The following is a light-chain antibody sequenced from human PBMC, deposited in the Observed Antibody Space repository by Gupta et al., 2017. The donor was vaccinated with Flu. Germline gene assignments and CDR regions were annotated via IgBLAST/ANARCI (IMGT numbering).Light chain of an antibody. CDR2: GNS. J-gene: IGLJ3*02. Sequence: QSVLTQPPSVSGAPGQRVTISCTGSSSNIGAGYDVHWYQQLPGTAPKLLIYGNSNRPSGVPDRFAGSKSGTSASRAITGLQAEDEADYYCPSDDSSVSGWVFGGGTKLTVL. CDR3: PSDDSSVSGWV. V-gene: IGLV1-40*01. CDR1: SSNIGAGYD.